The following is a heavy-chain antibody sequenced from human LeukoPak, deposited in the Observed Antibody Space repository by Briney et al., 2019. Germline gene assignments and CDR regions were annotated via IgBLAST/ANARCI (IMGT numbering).Heavy chain of an antibody. Sequence: SGTLSLTCAVYGGSFSGYYWSWIRQPPGKGPEWIGEINHSGSTNYNPSLKSRVTISVDTSKNQFSLKLSSVTAADTAVYYCARGLGYSYIGYWGQGTLVTVSS. J-gene: IGHJ4*02. V-gene: IGHV4-34*01. D-gene: IGHD5-18*01. CDR1: GGSFSGYY. CDR3: ARGLGYSYIGY. CDR2: INHSGST.